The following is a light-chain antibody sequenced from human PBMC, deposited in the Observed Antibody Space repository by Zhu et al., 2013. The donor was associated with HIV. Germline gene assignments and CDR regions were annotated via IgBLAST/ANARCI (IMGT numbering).Light chain of an antibody. Sequence: DIQMTQSPSSVSASVGDRVTITCRASQGISNWLAWYQQKPGKAPKLLIYAASNLQSGVPSRFSGSGSGRHFKLEISRVEAEDVGVYYCMQGLQTPLTFGGGTKVEIK. CDR2: AAS. J-gene: IGKJ4*01. CDR3: MQGLQTPLT. CDR1: QGISNW. V-gene: IGKV1-12*01.